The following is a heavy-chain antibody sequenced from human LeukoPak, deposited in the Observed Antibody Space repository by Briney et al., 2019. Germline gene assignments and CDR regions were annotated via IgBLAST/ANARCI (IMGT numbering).Heavy chain of an antibody. CDR1: GFIFSDYG. D-gene: IGHD2-2*01. J-gene: IGHJ4*02. Sequence: GQSLRLSCAASGFIFSDYGMHWVRQAPGKGLEWVAVIWYDGNKTYYGDSVKGRFTISRDDSKNTVYLQMNSLRVEDTAVYYCARDYCSTTSCLDYWGQGTLVTVSS. CDR2: IWYDGNKT. V-gene: IGHV3-33*01. CDR3: ARDYCSTTSCLDY.